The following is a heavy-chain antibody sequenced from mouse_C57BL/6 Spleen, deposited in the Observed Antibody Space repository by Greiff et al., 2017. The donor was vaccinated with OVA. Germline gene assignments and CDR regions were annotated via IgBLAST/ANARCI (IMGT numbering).Heavy chain of an antibody. D-gene: IGHD1-1*01. CDR2: IDPSDSGT. CDR1: GYTFTSYW. Sequence: VQLQQPGAELVRPGSSVKLSCKASGYTFTSYWMHWVKQRPIQGLEWIGNIDPSDSGTHYNQKFKDKATLTVDKSSSTAYMQLSSLTSEDSAVYYCARDYYGSTHFDDWGQGTTLTVAS. CDR3: ARDYYGSTHFDD. V-gene: IGHV1-52*01. J-gene: IGHJ2*01.